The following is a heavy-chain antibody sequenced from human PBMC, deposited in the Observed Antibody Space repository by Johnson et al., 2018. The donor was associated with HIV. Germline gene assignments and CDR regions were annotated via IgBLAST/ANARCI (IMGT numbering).Heavy chain of an antibody. V-gene: IGHV3-7*01. D-gene: IGHD5-12*01. CDR2: IQEDGSQI. CDR1: TFTFRNYW. J-gene: IGHJ3*02. CDR3: ARERSRGGYSGYDYGAFDI. Sequence: VQLVESGGSVVRRGGSLRLSCVASTFTFRNYWMSWVRQAPGKGLEWVGNIQEDGSQIHYMDSVKGRFTISRDNAENSLYLQMTSLRGEDTAVYYCARERSRGGYSGYDYGAFDIWGQGTMVTVSS.